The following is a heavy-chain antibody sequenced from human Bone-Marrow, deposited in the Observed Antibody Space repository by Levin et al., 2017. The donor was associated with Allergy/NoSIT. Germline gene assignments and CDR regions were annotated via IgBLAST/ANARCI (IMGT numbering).Heavy chain of an antibody. Sequence: GGSLRLSCAASGFTFSSYAMSWVRQAPGKGLEWVSAISGSGGSTYYADSVKGRFTISRDNSKNTLYLQMNSLRAEDTAVYYCAKGGGCSGGSCYRGGLGDYDGMDVWGQGTTVTVSS. D-gene: IGHD2-15*01. V-gene: IGHV3-23*01. J-gene: IGHJ6*02. CDR3: AKGGGCSGGSCYRGGLGDYDGMDV. CDR2: ISGSGGST. CDR1: GFTFSSYA.